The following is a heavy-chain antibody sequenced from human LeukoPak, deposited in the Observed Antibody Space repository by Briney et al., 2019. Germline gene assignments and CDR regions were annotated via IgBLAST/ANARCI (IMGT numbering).Heavy chain of an antibody. V-gene: IGHV4-39*01. Sequence: SETLSLTCTVSGVSISSSSYYWGWIRQPPGKGLEWIGIIYYSGSTYYNPSLKSRLTISVDTSKNQFSLKLSSVTATDTAVYYCARRGYCSSTSCYEYWFDSWGQGPLVTVSS. CDR1: GVSISSSSYY. D-gene: IGHD2-2*01. J-gene: IGHJ5*01. CDR2: IYYSGST. CDR3: ARRGYCSSTSCYEYWFDS.